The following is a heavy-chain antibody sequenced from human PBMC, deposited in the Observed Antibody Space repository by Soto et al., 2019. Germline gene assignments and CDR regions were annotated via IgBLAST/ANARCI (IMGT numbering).Heavy chain of an antibody. CDR3: ARVGLVVPAA. Sequence: EVQLVESGGSLVQPGGSLRLSCAASGFTVSSNYMSWVRQAPGRGLEWVSVIYSGGTTYYADSVKGRFTISRHNSKNTLYLQMNSLRAEDTAVYYCARVGLVVPAAWGQGTLVTVSS. CDR1: GFTVSSNY. J-gene: IGHJ4*02. CDR2: IYSGGTT. D-gene: IGHD2-2*01. V-gene: IGHV3-66*01.